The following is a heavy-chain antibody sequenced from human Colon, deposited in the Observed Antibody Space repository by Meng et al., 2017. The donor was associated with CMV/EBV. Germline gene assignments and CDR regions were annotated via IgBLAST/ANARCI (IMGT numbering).Heavy chain of an antibody. CDR1: DFIFSDFQ. V-gene: IGHV3-11*04. D-gene: IGHD3-10*01. Sequence: GESLKISCAASDFIFSDFQMSWVRQAPGKGLEWVAYISSSGNVMHYADSVKGRFTISRDNAKNSLYLQMNSLRAEDTAVYYCAKEFGSGSSFDHWGQGTLVTVSS. CDR3: AKEFGSGSSFDH. CDR2: ISSSGNVM. J-gene: IGHJ4*02.